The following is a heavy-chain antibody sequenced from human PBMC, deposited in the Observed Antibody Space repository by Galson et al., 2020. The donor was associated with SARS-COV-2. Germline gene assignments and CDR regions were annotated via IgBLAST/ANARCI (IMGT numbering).Heavy chain of an antibody. V-gene: IGHV4-61*02. CDR3: ARGNSPCVTMFGVIIGTCGMDV. D-gene: IGHD3-3*01. J-gene: IGHJ6*02. CDR2: VYKSGNT. Sequence: SETLSLTCTVSGDSISSGPYYWTWVRQPAGKGLEWIGRVYKSGNTDYNPSLGGQVTMSIDTSKNQFSLKLTSVTAADTAVYYCARGNSPCVTMFGVIIGTCGMDVWGQGTTVTVSS. CDR1: GDSISSGPYY.